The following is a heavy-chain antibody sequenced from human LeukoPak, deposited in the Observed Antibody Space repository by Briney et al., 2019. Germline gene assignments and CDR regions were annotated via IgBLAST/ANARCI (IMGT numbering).Heavy chain of an antibody. CDR2: IYSGGST. Sequence: QPGGSLRLSCAASGFTVSSNYMSWVRQAPGKGLEWVSVIYSGGSTYYADSVKGRFTISRDNSKNTLYLQMNSLRAEDTAVYYCARVRLGCSSTSRYYYYYMDVWGKGTTVTVSS. J-gene: IGHJ6*03. CDR1: GFTVSSNY. V-gene: IGHV3-53*01. D-gene: IGHD2-2*01. CDR3: ARVRLGCSSTSRYYYYYMDV.